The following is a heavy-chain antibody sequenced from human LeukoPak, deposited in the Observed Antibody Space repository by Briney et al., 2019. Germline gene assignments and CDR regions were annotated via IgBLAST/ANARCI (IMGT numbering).Heavy chain of an antibody. CDR3: AREYVGATTYRYYYYMDV. Sequence: ASVKVSCKASGGTFSSYAISWVRQAPRQGLEWRGRIIPILGIANYAQKFQGRVTSTADKSTSTAYMEPRSLRSEDTAVYYCAREYVGATTYRYYYYMDVWGKGTTVTVSS. J-gene: IGHJ6*03. CDR1: GGTFSSYA. V-gene: IGHV1-69*04. CDR2: IIPILGIA. D-gene: IGHD1-26*01.